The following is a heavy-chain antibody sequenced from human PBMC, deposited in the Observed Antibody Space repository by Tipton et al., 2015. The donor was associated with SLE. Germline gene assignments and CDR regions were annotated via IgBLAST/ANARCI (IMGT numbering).Heavy chain of an antibody. V-gene: IGHV4-39*07. CDR3: ARHMSGGARGMDV. CDR1: GGSISSSSYY. CDR2: IYYSGST. J-gene: IGHJ6*02. Sequence: TLSLTCTVSGGSISSSSYYWGWIRQPPGKGLEWIGSIYYSGSTYYNPSLKSRITISVDTTKNQSSQRLSSVTAADTAVYYCARHMSGGARGMDVWGQGTTVTVSS. D-gene: IGHD3-10*02.